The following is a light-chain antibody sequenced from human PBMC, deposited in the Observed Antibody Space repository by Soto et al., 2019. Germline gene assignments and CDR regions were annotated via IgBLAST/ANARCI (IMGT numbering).Light chain of an antibody. Sequence: EIVLTQSPGTLSLSPRERATLSCRASQSVSSSFLAWYQQKPGQAPRLLMYGASSRATGIPDRFSGSGSETEFTLTISRLEPEDFAVYYCQQYGSSPPFTFGPGTKVDIK. V-gene: IGKV3-20*01. CDR1: QSVSSSF. CDR3: QQYGSSPPFT. CDR2: GAS. J-gene: IGKJ3*01.